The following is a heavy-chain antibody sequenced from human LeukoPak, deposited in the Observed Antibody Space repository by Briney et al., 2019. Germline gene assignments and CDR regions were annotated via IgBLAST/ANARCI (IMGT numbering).Heavy chain of an antibody. J-gene: IGHJ5*02. CDR3: ARAVGALYNWFDP. V-gene: IGHV1-2*02. D-gene: IGHD1-26*01. CDR1: GYTFTSYA. CDR2: INPNTGGT. Sequence: GASVKVSCKASGYTFTSYAMHWVRQAPGQGLEWMGWINPNTGGTNYAQKFQGRVTMTRDTSISTAYMDLSRLRSDDTAIYYCARAVGALYNWFDPWGQGTLVTVSS.